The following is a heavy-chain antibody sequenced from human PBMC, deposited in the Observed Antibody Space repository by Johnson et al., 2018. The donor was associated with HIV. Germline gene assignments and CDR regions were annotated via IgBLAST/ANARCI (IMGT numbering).Heavy chain of an antibody. CDR1: GFTFSSYG. D-gene: IGHD6-19*01. Sequence: QVQLVESGGGLIQPGGSLRLSCAASGFTFSSYGMHWVRQAPGKGLEWVAFIRYDGSNKYYADSVKGRFTISRDNAKNSLYLQMDSLRAEDTAVYYCARDGYSSGWYGNDAIDIWGQGTMVTVSS. CDR2: IRYDGSNK. J-gene: IGHJ3*02. CDR3: ARDGYSSGWYGNDAIDI. V-gene: IGHV3-30*02.